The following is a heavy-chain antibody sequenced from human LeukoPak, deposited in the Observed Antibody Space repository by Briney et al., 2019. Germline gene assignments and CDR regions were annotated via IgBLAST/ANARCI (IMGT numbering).Heavy chain of an antibody. CDR2: IYISGST. Sequence: SETLSLTCTVSGGSISSGSYYWSWIRQPAGKGLGWIGRIYISGSTNYNPSLKSRVTISVDTSKNQFSLKLSSVTAADTAVYYCARSSYSGYDFDYWGQGTLVTVSS. D-gene: IGHD5-12*01. CDR3: ARSSYSGYDFDY. J-gene: IGHJ4*02. CDR1: GGSISSGSYY. V-gene: IGHV4-61*02.